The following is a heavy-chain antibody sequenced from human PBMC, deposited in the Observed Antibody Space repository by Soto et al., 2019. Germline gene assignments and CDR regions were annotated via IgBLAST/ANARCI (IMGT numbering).Heavy chain of an antibody. CDR1: GFTVSSNF. J-gene: IGHJ6*02. V-gene: IGHV3-66*01. CDR3: ARDRIPTGMDV. CDR2: IYSGGST. Sequence: EVQLVESGGGLVQPGGSLRLSCAASGFTVSSNFMSWVRQAPGKGLEWVSVIYSGGSTYYADSVKGRFTISRDNSKNTLYLQMNSLRAEDTAVYYCARDRIPTGMDVWGQGTTVTVSS.